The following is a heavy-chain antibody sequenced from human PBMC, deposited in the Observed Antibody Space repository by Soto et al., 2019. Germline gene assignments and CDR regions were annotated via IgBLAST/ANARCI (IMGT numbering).Heavy chain of an antibody. V-gene: IGHV4-31*03. CDR2: IYYSGST. D-gene: IGHD3-16*02. CDR1: GGSISSGGYY. Sequence: SETLSLTCTVSGGSISSGGYYWSWIRQHPGKGLEWIGYIYYSGSTYYNPSLKSRVTISVDTSKNQFSLKLSSVTAADTAVYYCARVTSADYDYIWGSYHLDAFDIWGQGTMVTVSS. J-gene: IGHJ3*02. CDR3: ARVTSADYDYIWGSYHLDAFDI.